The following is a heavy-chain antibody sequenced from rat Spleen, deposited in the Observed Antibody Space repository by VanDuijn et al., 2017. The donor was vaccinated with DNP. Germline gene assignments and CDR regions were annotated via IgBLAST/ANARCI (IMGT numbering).Heavy chain of an antibody. J-gene: IGHJ3*01. CDR2: ISSGGIT. CDR3: ARVYYSAEDWFAY. D-gene: IGHD1-1*01. Sequence: QVQLKESGPGLVQPSQTLSLTCTVSGFSLNSYGVSWVRQPPGKGLEWIAAISSGGITYYNSALRSRLLISRDISKGQVFLKMNSLQTEDTAIYFCARVYYSAEDWFAYWGQGTLVTVSS. CDR1: GFSLNSYG. V-gene: IGHV2S12*01.